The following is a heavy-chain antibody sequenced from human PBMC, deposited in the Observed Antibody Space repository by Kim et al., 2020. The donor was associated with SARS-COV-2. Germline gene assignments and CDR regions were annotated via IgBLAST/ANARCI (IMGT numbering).Heavy chain of an antibody. CDR2: ISSNGDRT. Sequence: GGSLRLSCAASGFTFSKYAMHWVRRAPGKGLEYVSAISSNGDRTYYASSVKDRFTISRDNSKNTLYLQMGSLRTEDMAVYYCARPSTVTPPHLSYYYGMDVWGQGTTVIVSS. CDR3: ARPSTVTPPHLSYYYGMDV. J-gene: IGHJ6*02. V-gene: IGHV3-64*01. D-gene: IGHD4-17*01. CDR1: GFTFSKYA.